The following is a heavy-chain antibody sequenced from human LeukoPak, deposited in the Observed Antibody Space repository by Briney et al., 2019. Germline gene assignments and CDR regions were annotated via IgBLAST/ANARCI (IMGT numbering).Heavy chain of an antibody. D-gene: IGHD6-25*01. CDR3: AKDRRLAAFDY. V-gene: IGHV3-23*01. CDR2: ITGRGEHM. CDR1: GFTFSSYA. J-gene: IGHJ4*02. Sequence: GGSLRLSCAAFGFTFSSYAMTWVRQAPGKGLEWVSGITGRGEHMFYAGSVKGRFTISRDNSKNTLYLQMNSLRAEDTAVYYCAKDRRLAAFDYGGQGTLVTVSS.